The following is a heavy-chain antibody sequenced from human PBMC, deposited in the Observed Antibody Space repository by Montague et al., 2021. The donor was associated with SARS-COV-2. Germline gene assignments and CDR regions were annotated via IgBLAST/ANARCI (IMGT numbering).Heavy chain of an antibody. D-gene: IGHD5-12*01. Sequence: SETLSLTCTVSGGSISPYYWSWIRQSPGKGLECIGYTSYSGSTDYNPSLKSRVTISIDTSKNQFSLKLSSVTAADTAVYYCARWGEYYDYPCYNYAMDDWGQGTTVTVSS. CDR3: ARWGEYYDYPCYNYAMDD. CDR1: GGSISPYY. V-gene: IGHV4-59*12. J-gene: IGHJ6*02. CDR2: TSYSGST.